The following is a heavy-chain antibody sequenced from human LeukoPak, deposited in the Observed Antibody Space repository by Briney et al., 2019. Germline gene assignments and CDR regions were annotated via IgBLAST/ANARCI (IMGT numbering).Heavy chain of an antibody. CDR2: IGGLGEST. D-gene: IGHD3-9*01. J-gene: IGHJ6*02. V-gene: IGHV3-23*01. CDR3: AKDRDIILTGHGMDV. Sequence: GGSLRLSCAASGFTFSSYSMKWVRQAPGKELEWVSTIGGLGESTNYADSVKGRFTISRDNSKNTLYLQMNNLRAEDTAVYYCAKDRDIILTGHGMDVWGHGTTVTVSS. CDR1: GFTFSSYS.